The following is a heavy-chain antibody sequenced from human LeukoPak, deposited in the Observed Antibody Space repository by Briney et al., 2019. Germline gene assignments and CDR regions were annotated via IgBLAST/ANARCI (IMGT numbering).Heavy chain of an antibody. CDR1: GFTFSSYS. V-gene: IGHV3-48*01. D-gene: IGHD6-13*01. CDR2: ISSSSTM. CDR3: AREVAALDY. J-gene: IGHJ4*02. Sequence: GGSLRLSCAASGFTFSSYSMNWVRQAPGKGLEWVSYISSSSTMYYADSVKGRFTISRDNAKNSLYLQMNSLRAEDTAVYYCAREVAALDYWGQGTLVTVSS.